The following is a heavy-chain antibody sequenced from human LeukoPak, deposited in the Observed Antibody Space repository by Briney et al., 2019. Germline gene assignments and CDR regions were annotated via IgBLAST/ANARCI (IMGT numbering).Heavy chain of an antibody. CDR2: IYYSGST. Sequence: ASETLSLTCIVSGGSITNYIYHWAWIRQPPGKGLECMGTIYYSGSTSYNPSLKSRVTISADTSKNQFSLKLSSVTAADTAVYYCARGRGYSDSSSYYFDYWGQGTLVTVS. D-gene: IGHD3-22*01. J-gene: IGHJ4*02. V-gene: IGHV4-39*01. CDR3: ARGRGYSDSSSYYFDY. CDR1: GGSITNYIYH.